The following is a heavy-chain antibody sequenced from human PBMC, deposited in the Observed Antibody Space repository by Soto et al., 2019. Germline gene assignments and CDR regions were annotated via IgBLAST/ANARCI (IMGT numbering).Heavy chain of an antibody. D-gene: IGHD3-22*01. Sequence: QVQLQESGPGLVKPSETLSLTCTVSGGSISSYYWSWIRPPAGKGLEWIGRTYTSGSTNYNPSLKRLVIMSVDTSKVQFSVKLSSVTAADAAGYYGARNATDNYDSSGYSGFDYGGQGTLVTVSS. V-gene: IGHV4-4*07. J-gene: IGHJ4*02. CDR2: TYTSGST. CDR1: GGSISSYY. CDR3: ARNATDNYDSSGYSGFDY.